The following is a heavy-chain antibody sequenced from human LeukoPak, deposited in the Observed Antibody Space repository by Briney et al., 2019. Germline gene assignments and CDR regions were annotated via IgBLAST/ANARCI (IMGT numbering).Heavy chain of an antibody. CDR3: ARRRRSNSSHDY. D-gene: IGHD6-6*01. CDR2: IYYSGST. CDR1: GGSVSSSTYY. Sequence: PSETLSLTCTVSGGSVSSSTYYWDWIRQPPGKGLEWIGTIYYSGSTYYSPSLKSRVTISVDTSKNQFSLRLSSVTAADTAVYYCARRRRSNSSHDYWGQGTLVTVSS. J-gene: IGHJ4*02. V-gene: IGHV4-39*01.